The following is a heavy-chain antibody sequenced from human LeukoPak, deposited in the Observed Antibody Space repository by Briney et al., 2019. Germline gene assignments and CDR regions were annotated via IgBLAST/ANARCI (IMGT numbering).Heavy chain of an antibody. J-gene: IGHJ4*02. D-gene: IGHD3-22*01. Sequence: GGSLRLSCAASGFTFSSYAMHWVHQAPGKGLEYVSAISSNGGSTYYANSVKGRFTISRDNSKNTLYLQMGSLRAEDMAVYYCARDRDGHYYDSSGPLDYWGQGTLVTVSS. CDR1: GFTFSSYA. CDR3: ARDRDGHYYDSSGPLDY. CDR2: ISSNGGST. V-gene: IGHV3-64*01.